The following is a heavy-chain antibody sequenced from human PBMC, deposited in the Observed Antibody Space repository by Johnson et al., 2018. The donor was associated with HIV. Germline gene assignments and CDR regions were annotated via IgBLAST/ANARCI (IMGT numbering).Heavy chain of an antibody. V-gene: IGHV3-13*01. Sequence: EVQLVESGGGVVQPGRSLRLACAASGFTFSSYDMHWVRQATGKGLEWVSAIGTAGDTYYPGSVKGRFTISRDNAKNSLYLQMNSLRAEDTALYYWASGDDDGFWGRGTLVTVSS. D-gene: IGHD5-12*01. J-gene: IGHJ4*03. CDR3: ASGDDDGF. CDR1: GFTFSSYD. CDR2: IGTAGDT.